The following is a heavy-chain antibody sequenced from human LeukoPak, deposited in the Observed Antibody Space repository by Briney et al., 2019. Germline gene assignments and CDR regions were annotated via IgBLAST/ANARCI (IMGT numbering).Heavy chain of an antibody. CDR1: GFTLSSYA. CDR3: AREQENRLNC. V-gene: IGHV3-30-3*01. J-gene: IGHJ4*02. D-gene: IGHD3-16*01. CDR2: ISYDGSNK. Sequence: RSLGLSCAASGFTLSSYAMHWVRQAPGKGLEWVAVISYDGSNKYYADSVKGRFTISRDNSKNTLYLQMNSLRAEDTAVYYCAREQENRLNCWGQGTLVTVSS.